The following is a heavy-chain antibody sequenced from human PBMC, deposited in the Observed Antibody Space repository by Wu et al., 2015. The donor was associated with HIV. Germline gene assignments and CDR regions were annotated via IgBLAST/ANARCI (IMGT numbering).Heavy chain of an antibody. V-gene: IGHV1-2*02. D-gene: IGHD2-2*01. CDR3: ARVSSDKXSCHHCNWFDP. CDR2: INPDSGDT. Sequence: QVQLVQSGAEVKKPGASVKVSCKSSGYTFTDYFIYWVRQAPGQGLELMGGINPDSGDTNYAQRFQGRVTMTRDTSISTAYLEVSRLTGGDTAVYYCARVSSDKXSCHHCNWFDPGPGNPGHRLL. J-gene: IGHJ5*02. CDR1: GYTFTDYF.